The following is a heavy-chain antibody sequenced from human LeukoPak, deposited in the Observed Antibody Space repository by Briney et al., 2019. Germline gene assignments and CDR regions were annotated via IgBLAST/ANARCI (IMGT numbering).Heavy chain of an antibody. D-gene: IGHD2-15*01. V-gene: IGHV6-1*01. CDR2: TYYRSKWSN. J-gene: IGHJ4*02. CDR3: ARQSLGYVDY. Sequence: SQTLSLTCAISGDIFSNKDAAWNWIRQSPSRGLEWLGRTYYRSKWSNDYAVSVKSRITINPDTSKNQFSLQLRSVTPDDTAVYYCARQSLGYVDYWGQGSRVTVSS. CDR1: GDIFSNKDAA.